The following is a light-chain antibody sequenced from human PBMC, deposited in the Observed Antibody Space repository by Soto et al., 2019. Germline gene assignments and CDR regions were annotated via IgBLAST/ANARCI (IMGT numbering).Light chain of an antibody. CDR1: QSVLYRSNNKNH. CDR3: QQYYGPPPRT. J-gene: IGKJ1*01. V-gene: IGKV4-1*01. CDR2: WAS. Sequence: DIVMTQSPDSLAVSLGERATINCKSSQSVLYRSNNKNHLAWYQQKPGQPPKLLIYWASTREFGVPDRFSGSGSGTEFTLTISGLQVEDVAVYYCQQYYGPPPRTLRKGTKVEI.